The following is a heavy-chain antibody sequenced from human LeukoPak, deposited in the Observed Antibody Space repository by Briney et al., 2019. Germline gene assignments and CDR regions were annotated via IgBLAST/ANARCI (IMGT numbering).Heavy chain of an antibody. CDR2: ISYDGSNK. CDR1: GFTFSSYA. J-gene: IGHJ4*02. CDR3: ARGLDWDSFDY. Sequence: GGSLRLSCAASGFTFSSYAMHWVRQAPGKGLEWVAVISYDGSNKYYADSVKGRFTISRDNSKNTLYLQMNSLRAEDTAMYYCARGLDWDSFDYWGQGTLVTVSS. V-gene: IGHV3-30-3*01. D-gene: IGHD3/OR15-3a*01.